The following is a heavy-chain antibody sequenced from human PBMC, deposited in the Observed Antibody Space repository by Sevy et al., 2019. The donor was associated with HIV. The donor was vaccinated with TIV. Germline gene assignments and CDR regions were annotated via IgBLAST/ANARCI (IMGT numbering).Heavy chain of an antibody. J-gene: IGHJ6*02. CDR1: GFTVSGNY. D-gene: IGHD3-22*01. CDR2: IDSGGST. V-gene: IGHV3-66*01. Sequence: GGSRRLSCEASGFTVSGNYMAWVRLAPGKGLEWVSLIDSGGSTYYADSVKGRFTISRDNAKNTFDLQMNHLRAEDTAVYFCAWDRYYDASGYYYYYYGMDVWGQGTTVTVSS. CDR3: AWDRYYDASGYYYYYYGMDV.